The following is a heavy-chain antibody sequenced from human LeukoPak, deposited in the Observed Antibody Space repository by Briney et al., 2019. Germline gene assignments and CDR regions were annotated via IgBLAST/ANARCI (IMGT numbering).Heavy chain of an antibody. CDR3: ARARGITMIVVVIADFQH. CDR2: INPNSGGT. V-gene: IGHV1-2*02. Sequence: ASVKVSCKASGYTFTGYYMHWVRQAPGQGLEWMGWINPNSGGTNYAQKFQGRVTMTRDTSISTAYMELSRLRSDDTAVYYCARARGITMIVVVIADFQHWGQGTLVTVSP. D-gene: IGHD3-22*01. CDR1: GYTFTGYY. J-gene: IGHJ1*01.